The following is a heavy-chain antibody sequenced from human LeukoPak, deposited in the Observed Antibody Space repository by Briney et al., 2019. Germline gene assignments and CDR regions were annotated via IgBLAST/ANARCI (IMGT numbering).Heavy chain of an antibody. CDR1: GYTFTSYD. CDR3: VRSFPRYIPLAGTGGGS. J-gene: IGHJ5*02. V-gene: IGHV1-8*01. CDR2: MNPNRGDT. D-gene: IGHD6-19*01. Sequence: GASVKVSCKASGYTFTSYDIHWVRQATGQGLEWMGRMNPNRGDTDYAQKFQGRVTMTRDTSISTAYMELSSLRSEDTALYYCVRSFPRYIPLAGTGGGSWGQGTLVTVSS.